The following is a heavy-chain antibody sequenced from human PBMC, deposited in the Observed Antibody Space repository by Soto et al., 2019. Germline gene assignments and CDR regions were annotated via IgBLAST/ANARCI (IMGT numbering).Heavy chain of an antibody. CDR2: ISGNGVTT. CDR1: GFTFSSYA. CDR3: ATQDLGGATGTT. V-gene: IGHV3-23*01. D-gene: IGHD1-1*01. Sequence: EVQLLESGGGLVQPGGSLRLSCAASGFTFSSYAMGWVRQAPGTRLEWVSLISGNGVTTYYADSVKGRFTISRDNSKSTLYLQMNSLRAEDTAVYYCATQDLGGATGTTWGQGTLVTVSS. J-gene: IGHJ4*02.